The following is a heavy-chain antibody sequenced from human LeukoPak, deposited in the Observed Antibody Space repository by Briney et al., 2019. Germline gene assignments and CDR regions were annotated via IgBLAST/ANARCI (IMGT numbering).Heavy chain of an antibody. CDR2: INPNSGGT. Sequence: GASVKVSCKASGYTFTGYYMHWVRQAPGQGLEWMGWINPNSGGTNYAQKFQGRVTMTRDTSISTAYMELSRLRSDDTAVYYCARGRLKRDSSGYYLYYYYYYMDVWGKGTTVTVSS. D-gene: IGHD3-22*01. J-gene: IGHJ6*03. CDR3: ARGRLKRDSSGYYLYYYYYYMDV. CDR1: GYTFTGYY. V-gene: IGHV1-2*02.